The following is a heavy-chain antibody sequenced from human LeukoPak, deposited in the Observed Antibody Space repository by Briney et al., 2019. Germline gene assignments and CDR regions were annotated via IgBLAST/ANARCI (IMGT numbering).Heavy chain of an antibody. J-gene: IGHJ4*02. Sequence: VASVKVSCKASGYTFTSYDINWVRQATGQGLEWMGGIIPIFGTANYAQKFQGRVTITADKSTSTAYMELSSLRSEDTAVYYCAIRIAVAGKTDEYYFDYWGQGTLVTVSS. V-gene: IGHV1-69*06. D-gene: IGHD6-19*01. CDR1: GYTFTSYD. CDR3: AIRIAVAGKTDEYYFDY. CDR2: IIPIFGTA.